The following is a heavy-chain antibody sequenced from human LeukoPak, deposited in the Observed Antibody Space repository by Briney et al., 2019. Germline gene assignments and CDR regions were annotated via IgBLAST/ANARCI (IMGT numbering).Heavy chain of an antibody. V-gene: IGHV1-18*01. J-gene: IGHJ5*02. CDR3: ARQDSSSWYGNWFDP. CDR1: GYTFTSYG. Sequence: GASVKVSCKASGYTFTSYGISWVRQAPGQGLEWMGWISAYNGNTNYAQKLQGRVTMTTDTSTGTAYMELRSLRSDDTAVYYCARQDSSSWYGNWFDPWGQGTLVTVSS. D-gene: IGHD6-13*01. CDR2: ISAYNGNT.